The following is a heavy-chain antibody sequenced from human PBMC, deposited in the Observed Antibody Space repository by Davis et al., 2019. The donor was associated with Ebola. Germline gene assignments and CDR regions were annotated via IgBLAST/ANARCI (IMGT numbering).Heavy chain of an antibody. Sequence: GESLKISCAASGFSFSSYGMHWVRQAPGKGLEWVALIWYDGSKKYYADSVNGRFTISRDNSKNTLYLQMNSLRAEDTAVFYCARVGSGYDLGVWGQGTTVTVSS. J-gene: IGHJ6*02. CDR1: GFSFSSYG. D-gene: IGHD5-12*01. CDR2: IWYDGSKK. CDR3: ARVGSGYDLGV. V-gene: IGHV3-33*01.